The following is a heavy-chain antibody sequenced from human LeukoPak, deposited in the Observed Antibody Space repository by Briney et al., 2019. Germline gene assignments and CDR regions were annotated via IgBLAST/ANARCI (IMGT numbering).Heavy chain of an antibody. CDR1: GFTFSDYA. CDR2: IESNGNEK. J-gene: IGHJ4*02. V-gene: IGHV3-30*02. CDR3: ARGVTSWPQRPYQFDS. Sequence: GGSLRLFYAVSGFTFSDYAMNWVRQAPGKGLEWVASIESNGNEKYSSDSLKDRFTISRDNSKNTLYLQLNTVRPEDTAVFYCARGVTSWPQRPYQFDSWGQGILITVSS. D-gene: IGHD2-2*01.